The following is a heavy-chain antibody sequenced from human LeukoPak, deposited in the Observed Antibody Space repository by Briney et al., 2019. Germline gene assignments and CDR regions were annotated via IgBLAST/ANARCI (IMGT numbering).Heavy chain of an antibody. CDR2: IYSGGST. V-gene: IGHV3-53*01. CDR1: GFSFSSYG. CDR3: ARESTRGSSGFDY. J-gene: IGHJ4*02. Sequence: GGSLRLSCAASGFSFSSYGMHWVRQAPGKGLEWVSVIYSGGSTYYADSVKGRFTISRDNSKNTLYLQMNSLRAEDTAVYYCARESTRGSSGFDYWGQGTLVTVSS. D-gene: IGHD2-15*01.